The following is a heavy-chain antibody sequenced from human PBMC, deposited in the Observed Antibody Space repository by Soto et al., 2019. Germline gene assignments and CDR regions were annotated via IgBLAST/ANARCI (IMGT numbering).Heavy chain of an antibody. D-gene: IGHD3-22*01. CDR1: GYTFTSYY. Sequence: GASVKVSCKASGYTFTSYYMHWVRQAPGQGLEWMGIINPSGGSTSYAQKLQGRVTMTTDTSTSTAYMELRSLRSDDTAVYYCARVQHQVVTTNDYWGQGTLVTVSS. CDR3: ARVQHQVVTTNDY. V-gene: IGHV1-46*01. J-gene: IGHJ4*02. CDR2: INPSGGST.